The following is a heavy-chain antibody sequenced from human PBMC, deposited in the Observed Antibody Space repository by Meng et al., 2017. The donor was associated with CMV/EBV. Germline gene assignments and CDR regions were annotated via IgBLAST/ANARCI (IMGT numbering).Heavy chain of an antibody. Sequence: GGSLRLSCAASGFTFSSYAMHWVRQAPGKGLEWVAVISYDGSNKYYADSVKGRFTISRDNAKNSLYLQMNSLRAEDTAVYYCARGGGPSSGYSSGWASGYWGQGTLVTVSS. J-gene: IGHJ4*02. CDR3: ARGGGPSSGYSSGWASGY. CDR2: ISYDGSNK. V-gene: IGHV3-30*04. D-gene: IGHD6-19*01. CDR1: GFTFSSYA.